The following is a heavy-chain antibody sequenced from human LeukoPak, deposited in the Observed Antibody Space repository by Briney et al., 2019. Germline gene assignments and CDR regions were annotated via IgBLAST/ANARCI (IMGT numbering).Heavy chain of an antibody. Sequence: SETLSLTCTVSGGSISNGNHFWTWIRQPAGKGLEWIGRIFASGSTNYNPSLESRLTISIDTSKNQFSLNVNYVTAADTAMYYCARVSGSWSYRAVEYWGLGTLVTVTS. CDR3: ARVSGSWSYRAVEY. CDR2: IFASGST. CDR1: GGSISNGNHF. D-gene: IGHD3-10*01. V-gene: IGHV4-61*02. J-gene: IGHJ4*02.